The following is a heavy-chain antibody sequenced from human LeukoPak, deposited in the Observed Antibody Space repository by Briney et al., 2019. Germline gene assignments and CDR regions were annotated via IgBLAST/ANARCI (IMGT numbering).Heavy chain of an antibody. CDR3: ARHDSWAGWFDP. J-gene: IGHJ5*02. Sequence: PGGSLSLSCAASGFTVSDNYMSWVRQAPGKGLEWVSVIYSGGTTYSADSVKGRFTISRDNSKNTLYLQMNSLRAEDTAVYYCARHDSWAGWFDPWGQGALVTVSS. V-gene: IGHV3-53*01. D-gene: IGHD3-22*01. CDR2: IYSGGTT. CDR1: GFTVSDNY.